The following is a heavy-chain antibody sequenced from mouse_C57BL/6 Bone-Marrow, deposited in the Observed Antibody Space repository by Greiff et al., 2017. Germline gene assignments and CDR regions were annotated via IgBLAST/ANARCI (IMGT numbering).Heavy chain of an antibody. D-gene: IGHD6-1*01. V-gene: IGHV1-54*01. CDR2: INPGSGGT. Sequence: VKLQQSGAELVRPGTSVKVSCKASGYAFTNYLIEWVKQRPGQGLEWIGVINPGSGGTNYNEKFKGKATLTADKSSSTAYMQLSSLTSEDSAVXFCARGAGGYWGQGTTLTVSS. J-gene: IGHJ2*01. CDR3: ARGAGGY. CDR1: GYAFTNYL.